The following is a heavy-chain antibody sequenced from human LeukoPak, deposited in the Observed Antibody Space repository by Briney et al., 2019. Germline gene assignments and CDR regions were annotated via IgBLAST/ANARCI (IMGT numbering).Heavy chain of an antibody. Sequence: ASVKVSCKASGYTFTGYYMHWVRQAPGQGLEWMGWINPNSGGTNYAQKFQGRVTMTRDTSISTAYMELSRLRSDDTGVYYCARDSASGGYYPRYYFDYWGQGTLVTVSS. V-gene: IGHV1-2*02. J-gene: IGHJ4*02. CDR2: INPNSGGT. CDR3: ARDSASGGYYPRYYFDY. CDR1: GYTFTGYY. D-gene: IGHD3-22*01.